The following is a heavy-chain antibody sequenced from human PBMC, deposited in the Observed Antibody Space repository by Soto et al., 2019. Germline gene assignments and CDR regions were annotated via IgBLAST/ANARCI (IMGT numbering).Heavy chain of an antibody. Sequence: SETLSLTCTVSGGSISSSSYYWGWIRQPPGKGLEWIGSIYYSGSTYYNPSLKSRVTISVDTSKNQFSLKLSSVTAADTAVYYCARHRGQLWFQYDYFDYWGQGTLVTVSS. CDR3: ARHRGQLWFQYDYFDY. CDR2: IYYSGST. J-gene: IGHJ4*02. V-gene: IGHV4-39*01. CDR1: GGSISSSSYY. D-gene: IGHD5-18*01.